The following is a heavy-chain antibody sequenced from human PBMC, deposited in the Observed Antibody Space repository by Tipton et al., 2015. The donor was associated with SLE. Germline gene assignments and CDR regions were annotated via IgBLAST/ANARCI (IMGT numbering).Heavy chain of an antibody. D-gene: IGHD3-10*01. CDR3: ARGREVPYYYYYYMDV. CDR1: GGSFSGYY. Sequence: TLSLTCAAYGGSFSGYYWSWIRQPPGKGLEWIGEINHSGSTNYNPSLKSRVTISVDTSKNQFPLKLSSVTAADTAVYYCARGREVPYYYYYYMDVWGKGTTVTVSS. V-gene: IGHV4-34*01. CDR2: INHSGST. J-gene: IGHJ6*03.